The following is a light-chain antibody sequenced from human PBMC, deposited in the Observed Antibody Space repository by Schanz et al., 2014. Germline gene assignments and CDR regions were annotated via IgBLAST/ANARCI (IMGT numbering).Light chain of an antibody. CDR2: AAS. V-gene: IGKV1-39*01. J-gene: IGKJ1*01. CDR1: QSISTY. Sequence: DVQMTQTPSSLSASIGDRVTITCRASQSISTYVNWYQQKPGKAPKLLIYAASSLQSGVPSRFSGSGSGTDFTLTISSLQREDFATYYCQQSYSSLWTFGQGTKVEI. CDR3: QQSYSSLWT.